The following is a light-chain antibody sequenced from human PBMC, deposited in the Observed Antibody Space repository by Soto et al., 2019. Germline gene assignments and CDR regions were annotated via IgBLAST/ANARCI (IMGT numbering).Light chain of an antibody. J-gene: IGKJ3*01. CDR3: QQYNTFPFT. CDR1: QSISSW. Sequence: DIQMTQSPSALSASVGDRVTITCRASQSISSWLAWYQQKPGKAPNLLISKASSLESGVPSRFSGSGSGTEFTLTISSLQPDDFATYYCQQYNTFPFTFGPGTKVDIE. V-gene: IGKV1-5*03. CDR2: KAS.